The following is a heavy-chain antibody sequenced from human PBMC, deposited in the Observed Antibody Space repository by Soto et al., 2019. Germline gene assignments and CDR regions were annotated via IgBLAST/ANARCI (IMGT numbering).Heavy chain of an antibody. V-gene: IGHV4-31*03. CDR1: GGSISSGCYY. CDR2: IYYSGST. Sequence: SETLSLTCTVSGGSISSGCYYWSWIRQHPGKGLEWIGYIYYSGSTYYNPSLKSRVTISVDTSKNQFSLKLSSVTAADTAVYYCARLRNQDIFDYWGQGTLVTVSS. D-gene: IGHD2-15*01. J-gene: IGHJ4*02. CDR3: ARLRNQDIFDY.